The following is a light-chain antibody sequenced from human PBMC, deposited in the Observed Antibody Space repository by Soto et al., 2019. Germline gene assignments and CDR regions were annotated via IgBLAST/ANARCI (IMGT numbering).Light chain of an antibody. CDR2: EVR. CDR3: SSFSSRNALV. J-gene: IGLJ2*01. V-gene: IGLV2-14*01. Sequence: QSALTQPASVSGSPGQSITISCSGTSRDVGAYNLVSWYQQFPGKGPKLLIYEVRHRPSGVSYRFSGSKSGNTASLTISSLLPEDEPVYFCSSFSSRNALVFGGGTKVTVL. CDR1: SRDVGAYNL.